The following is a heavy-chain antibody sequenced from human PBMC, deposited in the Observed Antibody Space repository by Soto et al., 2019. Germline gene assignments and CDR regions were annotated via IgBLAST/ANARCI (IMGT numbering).Heavy chain of an antibody. CDR3: ARGRYGDY. V-gene: IGHV1-18*01. CDR2: ISAHNGNT. Sequence: QVHLVQSGAEVKKSGASVKVSCKGSGYDFTTYGITWVRQAPGQGLEWMAWISAHNGNTDYAQKLQGSGTVTRDTSTSTAYMELRSLRSDDTAVYYCARGRYGDYWGQGALVTVSS. J-gene: IGHJ4*02. CDR1: GYDFTTYG. D-gene: IGHD1-1*01.